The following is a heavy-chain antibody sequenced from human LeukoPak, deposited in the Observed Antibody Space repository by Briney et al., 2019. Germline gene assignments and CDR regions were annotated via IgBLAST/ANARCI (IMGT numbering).Heavy chain of an antibody. J-gene: IGHJ6*03. D-gene: IGHD6-13*01. CDR3: ARGFAQQVGTGYFYMDV. Sequence: PGGSLRLSCAASGFTFSSYETNWVRQAPGKGLEWVSYISSSGSTIYYADSVKGRFTISRDNAKNSLYLQMNSLRAEDTAVYYCARGFAQQVGTGYFYMDVWGKGTTVTVSS. CDR1: GFTFSSYE. V-gene: IGHV3-48*03. CDR2: ISSSGSTI.